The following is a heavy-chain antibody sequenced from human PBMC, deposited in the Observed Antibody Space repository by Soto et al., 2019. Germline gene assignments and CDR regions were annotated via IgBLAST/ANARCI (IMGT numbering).Heavy chain of an antibody. CDR1: GGSFNSYA. CDR3: ARPLREYDSWMGYPPFDY. Sequence: QVQLVQSGAEVKKPGSSVKVSCRASGGSFNSYAINWVRQAPGQGLEWMGGIIPLFGTTYYAQKFQGRVTITADESTTTAYMDLNSLEFEDTALYYCARPLREYDSWMGYPPFDYWGQGTLVTVSS. J-gene: IGHJ4*02. D-gene: IGHD3-3*01. V-gene: IGHV1-69*01. CDR2: IIPLFGTT.